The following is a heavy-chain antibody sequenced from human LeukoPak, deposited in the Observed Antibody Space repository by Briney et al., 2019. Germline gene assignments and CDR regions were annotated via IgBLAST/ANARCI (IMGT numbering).Heavy chain of an antibody. V-gene: IGHV3-74*01. CDR2: VNTDKSRT. D-gene: IGHD1-26*01. J-gene: IGHJ4*02. CDR3: ARGASGSYYVDY. CDR1: GYTFSSYW. Sequence: GGSLRLSCAASGYTFSSYWMHWVRQAPGKGLVWVSRVNTDKSRTNYADSVKGRFTISRDNAKNTVYLQMNSLRAEDTAVYYCARGASGSYYVDYWGQGTLVTVSS.